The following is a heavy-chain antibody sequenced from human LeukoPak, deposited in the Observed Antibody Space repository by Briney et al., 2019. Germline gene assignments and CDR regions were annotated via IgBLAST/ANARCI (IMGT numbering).Heavy chain of an antibody. Sequence: PSETLSLTCTVSGGSINSNNYYWGWIRQPPGKGLEWIGRIYTSGSTNYNPSLKSRVTMSVDTSKNQFSLQLSSVTAADTAVYYCAGGGYYHYFHYWGQGTLVTVSS. D-gene: IGHD3-22*01. V-gene: IGHV4-39*07. CDR3: AGGGYYHYFHY. CDR2: IYTSGST. CDR1: GGSINSNNYY. J-gene: IGHJ4*02.